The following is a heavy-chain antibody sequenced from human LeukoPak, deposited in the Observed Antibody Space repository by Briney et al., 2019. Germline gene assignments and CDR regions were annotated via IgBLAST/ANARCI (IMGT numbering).Heavy chain of an antibody. D-gene: IGHD6-19*01. J-gene: IGHJ4*02. Sequence: SETLSLTCTVSGYSISSGYYWGWIRQPPGKGLEWIGSIYHSGSTYYNPSLKSRVTISVDTSKNQFSLKLSSVTAADTAVYYCARGKYSSGWWGYWGQGTLVTVSS. CDR1: GYSISSGYY. CDR2: IYHSGST. CDR3: ARGKYSSGWWGY. V-gene: IGHV4-38-2*02.